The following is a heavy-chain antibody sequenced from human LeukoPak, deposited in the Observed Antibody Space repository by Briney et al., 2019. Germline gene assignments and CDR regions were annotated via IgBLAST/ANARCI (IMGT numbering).Heavy chain of an antibody. V-gene: IGHV3-11*04. CDR1: GFTFSDYY. D-gene: IGHD3-10*02. CDR3: AELGITMIGGV. J-gene: IGHJ6*04. CDR2: ISSSGDTI. Sequence: PGGSLRLSCAASGFTFSDYYMSWIRQAPGKGLEWISYISSSGDTIFYADSVKGRFTISRDNAKNSLYVQMNSLRAEDTAVYYCAELGITMIGGVWGKGTTVTISS.